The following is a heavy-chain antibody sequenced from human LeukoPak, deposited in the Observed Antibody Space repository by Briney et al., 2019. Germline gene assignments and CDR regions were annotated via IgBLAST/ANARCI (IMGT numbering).Heavy chain of an antibody. J-gene: IGHJ4*02. CDR1: GFTFSNYW. CDR2: IKQDGSER. D-gene: IGHD3-16*02. Sequence: GGSLSLSCAASGFTFSNYWVSWFRQAPGQGLEWVASIKQDGSERYYVDSVKGRFTISRDKAKNSLFLQLSSLTVQDTAVYYCARGSMHIYHLYTDYWGQGTLVTVSS. V-gene: IGHV3-7*01. CDR3: ARGSMHIYHLYTDY.